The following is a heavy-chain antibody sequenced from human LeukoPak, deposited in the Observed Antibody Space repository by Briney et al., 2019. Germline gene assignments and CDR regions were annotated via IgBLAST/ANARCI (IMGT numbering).Heavy chain of an antibody. V-gene: IGHV3-64*02. CDR3: ASTLYSSSWYLDY. CDR2: VCSNAACA. D-gene: IGHD6-13*01. Sequence: GGSLRLSCAASGFPFSSYAMHWVRQAPGKGLEYVSAVCSNAACAYYADSVRGRFTISRDNSKNTVYLQMGNLRVEDTAVYYCASTLYSSSWYLDYWGQGTLVTVSS. J-gene: IGHJ4*02. CDR1: GFPFSSYA.